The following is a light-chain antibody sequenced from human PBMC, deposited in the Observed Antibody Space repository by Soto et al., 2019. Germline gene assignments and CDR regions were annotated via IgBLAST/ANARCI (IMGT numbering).Light chain of an antibody. CDR1: QSINSF. J-gene: IGKJ1*01. Sequence: EIVLTQSPGTLSLSPGEGATLSCRASQSINSFLAWYQQRRGQAPRLLIHSASNRATGIPDRFSGSGSGPDFTLTISRLEPEDFAVYYCQQYGGSPRTFGQGTKVHI. CDR3: QQYGGSPRT. CDR2: SAS. V-gene: IGKV3-20*01.